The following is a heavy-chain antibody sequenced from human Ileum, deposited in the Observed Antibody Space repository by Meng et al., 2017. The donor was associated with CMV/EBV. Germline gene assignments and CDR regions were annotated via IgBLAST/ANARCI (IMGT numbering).Heavy chain of an antibody. D-gene: IGHD3-9*01. V-gene: IGHV3-21*01. Sequence: GGSLRLSCAASGFTFSSYSINWVRQAPGKGLEWVSSISSSSSYIYYADSVKGRFTISRDNAKNSLYLQMNSLRAEDTAVYYCARDPTQTGYYSYYYYGMDVWGQGTTVTVSS. CDR2: ISSSSSYI. CDR3: ARDPTQTGYYSYYYYGMDV. J-gene: IGHJ6*02. CDR1: GFTFSSYS.